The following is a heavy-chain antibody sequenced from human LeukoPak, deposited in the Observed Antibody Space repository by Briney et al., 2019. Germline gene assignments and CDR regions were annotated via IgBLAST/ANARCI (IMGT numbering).Heavy chain of an antibody. CDR3: ARGRAAAGNFDY. V-gene: IGHV4-4*02. D-gene: IGHD6-13*01. CDR1: GCTISSSNW. J-gene: IGHJ4*02. CDR2: IYHSRNT. Sequence: SETLTLTCAVSGCTISSSNWWSWVRQPPGEGLELIGEIYHSRNTNYNPSLKSRVTISVDKSKNQFSLKLSSVTAADTAVYYCARGRAAAGNFDYGGQGTLVTVSS.